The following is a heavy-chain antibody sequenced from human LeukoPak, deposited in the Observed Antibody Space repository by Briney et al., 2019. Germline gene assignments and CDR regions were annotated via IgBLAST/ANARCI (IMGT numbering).Heavy chain of an antibody. D-gene: IGHD6-19*01. CDR3: ARDEQWLVHAVVY. J-gene: IGHJ4*02. CDR1: GFTFSSYS. V-gene: IGHV3-21*01. CDR2: ISSSSSYI. Sequence: GGSLRLSCAASGFTFSSYSMNWVRQAPGKGLEWVSSISSSSSYIYYADSVKGRFTISRDNAKNSLYLQMNSLRAEDTAVYYCARDEQWLVHAVVYWGQGTLVTVSS.